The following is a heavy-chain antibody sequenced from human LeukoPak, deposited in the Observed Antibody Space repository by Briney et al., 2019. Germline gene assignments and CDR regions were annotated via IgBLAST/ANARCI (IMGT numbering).Heavy chain of an antibody. Sequence: SETLSLTCAVYGGSFSGYYWSWIRQPPGKGLEWIGEINHSGSTNYNPSLKSRVTISVGTFKNQFSLKLSSVTAADTAVYYCARHSVVVPAATRPSRFDPWGQGTLVTVSS. CDR3: ARHSVVVPAATRPSRFDP. CDR2: INHSGST. CDR1: GGSFSGYY. V-gene: IGHV4-34*01. J-gene: IGHJ5*02. D-gene: IGHD2-2*01.